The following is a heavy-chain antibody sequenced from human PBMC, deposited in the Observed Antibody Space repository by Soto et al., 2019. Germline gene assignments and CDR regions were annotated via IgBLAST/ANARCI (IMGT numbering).Heavy chain of an antibody. CDR2: ISYDGSNE. J-gene: IGHJ4*02. CDR1: GFIFSTYA. Sequence: QVQLVESGGGVVQPGRSLRLSCEASGFIFSTYAIHWVRQAPGKGLEWVAVISYDGSNEYYADSVKGRFTISRDNSKNTVYLQMNSLRPEDTADYYCARARGGYYDTSGYYSAYFHYWGQGTRVTVSS. CDR3: ARARGGYYDTSGYYSAYFHY. V-gene: IGHV3-30-3*01. D-gene: IGHD3-22*01.